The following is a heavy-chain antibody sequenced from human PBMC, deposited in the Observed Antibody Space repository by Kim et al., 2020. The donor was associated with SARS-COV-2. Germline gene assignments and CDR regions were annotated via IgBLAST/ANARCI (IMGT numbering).Heavy chain of an antibody. J-gene: IGHJ4*02. CDR2: ISSSSSTI. CDR1: GFTFSSYS. D-gene: IGHD3-10*01. V-gene: IGHV3-48*02. Sequence: GGSLRLSCAASGFTFSSYSMNWVRQAPGKGLERVSYISSSSSTIYYADSVKSRFTISRDNAKNSLYLQMNSLRDEDTAVYYCARDLAPPVIRTFDYWGQGTLVTVSS. CDR3: ARDLAPPVIRTFDY.